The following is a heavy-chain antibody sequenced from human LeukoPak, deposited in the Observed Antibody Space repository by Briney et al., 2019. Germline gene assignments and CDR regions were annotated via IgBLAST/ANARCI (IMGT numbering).Heavy chain of an antibody. CDR1: GFTFSSYE. Sequence: GGSLRLSCAASGFTFSSYEMNWVRQAPGKGLEWVSYISSSGSTIYYADSVKGRFTISRDNAKNSMYLQMNSLRAEDTAVYYCVREPSQGAFDIWGQGTMVTVSS. CDR2: ISSSGSTI. V-gene: IGHV3-48*03. J-gene: IGHJ3*02. CDR3: VREPSQGAFDI.